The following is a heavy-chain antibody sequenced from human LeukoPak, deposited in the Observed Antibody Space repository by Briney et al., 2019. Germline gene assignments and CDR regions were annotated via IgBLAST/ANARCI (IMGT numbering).Heavy chain of an antibody. Sequence: SVKVSCKASGGTFSSYAISWVRQAPGQGLEWMGRIIPIFGTANYAQKFQGRVTITTDESTSTAYMELSSLRSDDTAVYYCAGGLWSGYNWFDPWGQGTLVTVSS. CDR2: IIPIFGTA. V-gene: IGHV1-69*05. CDR1: GGTFSSYA. CDR3: AGGLWSGYNWFDP. D-gene: IGHD3-3*01. J-gene: IGHJ5*02.